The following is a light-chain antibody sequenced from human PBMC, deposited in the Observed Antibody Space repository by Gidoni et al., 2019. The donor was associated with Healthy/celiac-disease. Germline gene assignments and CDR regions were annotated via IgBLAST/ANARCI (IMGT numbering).Light chain of an antibody. J-gene: IGKJ3*01. Sequence: DIQMTKSPSSLSASVGDRVTITCRASQSIATYFDWYQQKPWQAPKLLIYASSSLHSGVPSRFSGSGSGTDFTLTISSLQPEDFATYYCQHSFSTSFTFGPGTKVDIK. V-gene: IGKV1-39*01. CDR2: ASS. CDR1: QSIATY. CDR3: QHSFSTSFT.